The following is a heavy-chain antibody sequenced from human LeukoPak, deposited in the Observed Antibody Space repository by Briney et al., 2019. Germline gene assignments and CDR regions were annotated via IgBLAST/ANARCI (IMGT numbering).Heavy chain of an antibody. D-gene: IGHD7-27*01. CDR2: IYSGGNT. CDR3: ATGVPGAYRIIY. J-gene: IGHJ4*02. CDR1: GFSVSTNY. Sequence: GGSLRLSCAASGFSVSTNYMSWVRQAPGTGLEWVSVIYSGGNTYYADSVKGRFTISRDNSKNTLYLQMNSLRAEDTAVYYCATGVPGAYRIIYWGQGTLVTVSS. V-gene: IGHV3-66*01.